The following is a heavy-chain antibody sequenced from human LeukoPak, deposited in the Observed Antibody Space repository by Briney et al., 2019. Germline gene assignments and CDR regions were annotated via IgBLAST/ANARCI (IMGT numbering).Heavy chain of an antibody. J-gene: IGHJ4*02. CDR2: IYYSGST. V-gene: IGHV4-59*11. CDR3: ARHSSGWYYVDY. Sequence: SETLSLTCTVSSGSNSGHYWSWIRQPPGEGLEWIGSIYYSGSTNYNPSLKSRLTISVDTSKNQFSLKLSSVTAADTAVYYCARHSSGWYYVDYWGQGTLVTVSS. D-gene: IGHD6-19*01. CDR1: SGSNSGHY.